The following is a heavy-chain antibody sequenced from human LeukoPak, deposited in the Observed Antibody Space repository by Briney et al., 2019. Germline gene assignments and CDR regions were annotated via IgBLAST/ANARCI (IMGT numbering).Heavy chain of an antibody. CDR1: GYTFTDYY. D-gene: IGHD4-11*01. J-gene: IGHJ4*02. Sequence: ASVKVSCKTSGYTFTDYYIHWVRQAPGQGLEWMGWINPNSGETNSAQKFQGRVAMTGDTSISTAYMELRRVTSDDTAVYYCARDRDYSNTERGFDYWGQGTLVTVSS. CDR3: ARDRDYSNTERGFDY. V-gene: IGHV1-2*02. CDR2: INPNSGET.